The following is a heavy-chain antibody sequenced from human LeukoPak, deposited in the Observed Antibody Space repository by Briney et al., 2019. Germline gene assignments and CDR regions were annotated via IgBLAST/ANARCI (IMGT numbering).Heavy chain of an antibody. CDR1: GGTFSSYA. CDR3: AGRDGSGSNDFDY. J-gene: IGHJ4*02. V-gene: IGHV1-69*13. D-gene: IGHD3-10*01. CDR2: IIPIFGTA. Sequence: SVKVSCKASGGTFSSYAISWVRQAPGQGLEWMGGIIPIFGTANYAQKSQGRVTITADESTSTAYMELSSLRSEDTAVYYCAGRDGSGSNDFDYWGQGTLVTVSS.